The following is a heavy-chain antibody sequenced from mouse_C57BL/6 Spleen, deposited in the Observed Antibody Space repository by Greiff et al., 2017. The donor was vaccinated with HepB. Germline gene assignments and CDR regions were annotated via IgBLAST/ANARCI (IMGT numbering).Heavy chain of an antibody. J-gene: IGHJ3*01. D-gene: IGHD2-2*01. V-gene: IGHV5-4*01. CDR2: ISDGGSYT. CDR1: GFTFSSYA. Sequence: EVKLMESGGGLVKPGGSLKLSCAASGFTFSSYAMSWVRQTPEKRLEWVATISDGGSYTYYPDNVKGRFTISRDNAKNNLYLQMSHLKSEDTAMYYCARDYYGYDVGDWFAYWGQGTLVTVSA. CDR3: ARDYYGYDVGDWFAY.